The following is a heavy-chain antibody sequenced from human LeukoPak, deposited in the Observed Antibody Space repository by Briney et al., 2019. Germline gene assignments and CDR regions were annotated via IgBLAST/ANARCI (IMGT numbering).Heavy chain of an antibody. D-gene: IGHD3-16*01. CDR1: GFSFSRYW. J-gene: IGHJ4*02. CDR3: ARDSFGLDY. Sequence: PGGSLRLSCTASGFSFSRYWMHWVRQAPGMGLVWVARINSDGSSTNYADSVKGRITVFRDNAKNTLYLQMNSLRAEDTAVYYCARDSFGLDYWGQGTLVTVSS. V-gene: IGHV3-74*01. CDR2: INSDGSST.